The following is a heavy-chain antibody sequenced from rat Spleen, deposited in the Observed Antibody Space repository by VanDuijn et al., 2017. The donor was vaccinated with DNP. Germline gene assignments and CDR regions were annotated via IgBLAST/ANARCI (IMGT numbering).Heavy chain of an antibody. CDR1: GFSLTSYN. CDR3: TREGRMMTGGFLDY. V-gene: IGHV2-19*01. J-gene: IGHJ2*01. CDR2: IRANGIT. Sequence: QVQLKESGPGLVQPSQTLSLTCTVSGFSLTSYNVHWVRQPPGKGLEWLGRIRANGITDYNSGFKSRVSISRDTSKSQFLLKLNSLKTEDTAIYLCTREGRMMTGGFLDYWGQGVMVTVSS. D-gene: IGHD4-2*01.